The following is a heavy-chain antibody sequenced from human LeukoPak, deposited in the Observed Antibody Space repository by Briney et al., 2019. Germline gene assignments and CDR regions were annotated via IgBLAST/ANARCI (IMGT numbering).Heavy chain of an antibody. D-gene: IGHD3-3*01. CDR1: GGSFSTYY. CDR3: ARGRKYVATLTN. V-gene: IGHV4-34*01. J-gene: IGHJ4*02. CDR2: INHIGNS. Sequence: SETLSLTCDVSGGSFSTYYWNWIRQTPGKELDWIGEINHIGNSYYNPSLRSRVTISIDKSRNQFSLKLSSVTAADSAVYYCARGRKYVATLTNWGQGTLVTVSS.